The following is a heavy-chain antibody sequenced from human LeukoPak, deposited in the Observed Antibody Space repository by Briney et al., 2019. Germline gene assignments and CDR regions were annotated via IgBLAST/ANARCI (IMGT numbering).Heavy chain of an antibody. V-gene: IGHV4-34*01. CDR3: ARLGTECSSTTCYATDYYYYMDV. Sequence: SETLSLTCAVYGGSFSGYYWSWIRQPPGKGLEWIGEINHSGSTNYNPSLKSRVTISVDPSKNQFSLKLSSVTAADTAVYYCARLGTECSSTTCYATDYYYYMDVWGKGTTVTISS. D-gene: IGHD2-2*01. CDR1: GGSFSGYY. CDR2: INHSGST. J-gene: IGHJ6*03.